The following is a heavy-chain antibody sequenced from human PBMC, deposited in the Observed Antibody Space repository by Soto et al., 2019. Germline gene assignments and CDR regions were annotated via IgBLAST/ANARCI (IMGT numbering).Heavy chain of an antibody. Sequence: VQLVESGGGVVQPGRSLRLSCAASGFTFSSYWMSWVRQAPGKGLEWVANIKQDGSEKYYVDSVKGRFTISRDNAKNSLYLQMNSLRAEDTAVYYCARFSSSPRVYYYCGMDVWGQGTTVTVSS. D-gene: IGHD6-13*01. CDR2: IKQDGSEK. V-gene: IGHV3-7*01. CDR1: GFTFSSYW. J-gene: IGHJ6*02. CDR3: ARFSSSPRVYYYCGMDV.